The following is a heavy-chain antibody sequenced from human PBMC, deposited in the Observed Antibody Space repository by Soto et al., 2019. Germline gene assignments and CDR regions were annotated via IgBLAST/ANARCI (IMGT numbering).Heavy chain of an antibody. V-gene: IGHV1-69*13. CDR3: AYCGGDCYAPYWFDP. CDR1: GGAFSSYA. J-gene: IGHJ5*02. Sequence: SVKVSCKASGGAFSSYAISWVRQAPGQGLEWMGGIIPIFGTANYAQKFQGRVTITADESTSTAYMELSSLGSEDTAVYYCAYCGGDCYAPYWFDPWGQGTLVTVSS. CDR2: IIPIFGTA. D-gene: IGHD2-21*02.